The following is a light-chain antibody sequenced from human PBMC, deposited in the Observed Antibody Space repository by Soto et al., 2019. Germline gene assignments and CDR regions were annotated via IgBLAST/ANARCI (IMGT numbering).Light chain of an antibody. J-gene: IGKJ4*01. CDR3: LQDYIYPLT. V-gene: IGKV1-6*01. Sequence: AIQMTQSPSSLSASVGDRVTITCRASQGISSDLGWYQQKPGKAPNVLIYGATSLQSGVPSRFSGSGSGTDFTLTISSLQPEDFATYYCLQDYIYPLTFGGGTKVEMK. CDR1: QGISSD. CDR2: GAT.